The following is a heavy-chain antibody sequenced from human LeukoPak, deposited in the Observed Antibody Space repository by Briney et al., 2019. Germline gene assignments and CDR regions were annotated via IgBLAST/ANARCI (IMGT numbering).Heavy chain of an antibody. CDR3: ARRGYWSSTSCIETRSGKPANSYFET. Sequence: SETLSLTCTVSGGSFSSYYWSWIRQPPGKGLEWIGYIYYSGSTNYNPSLTSRVTISVDTSQNQFSLKLSSVTAADTAVYYSARRGYWSSTSCIETRSGKPANSYFETWGAGNLVTASS. V-gene: IGHV4-59*12. D-gene: IGHD2-2*03. CDR1: GGSFSSYY. CDR2: IYYSGST. J-gene: IGHJ2*01.